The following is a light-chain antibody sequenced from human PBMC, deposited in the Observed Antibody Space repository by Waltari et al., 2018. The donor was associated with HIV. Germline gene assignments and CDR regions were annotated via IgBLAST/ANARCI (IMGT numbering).Light chain of an antibody. J-gene: IGKJ5*01. Sequence: ELALTQSPGTLSLSPGERATLSCRASQSVSSSYLAWYQQKPGQAPRLLIYGASSRATGIPDRFSGSGSGTDFTLTISRLEPEDFAVYYCQQYGSSPLITFGQGTRLEIK. CDR2: GAS. V-gene: IGKV3-20*01. CDR3: QQYGSSPLIT. CDR1: QSVSSSY.